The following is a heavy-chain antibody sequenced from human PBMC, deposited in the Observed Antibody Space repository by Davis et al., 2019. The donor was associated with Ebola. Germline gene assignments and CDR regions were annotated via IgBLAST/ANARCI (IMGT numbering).Heavy chain of an antibody. CDR3: ARGWLRTGFDY. V-gene: IGHV6-1*01. J-gene: IGHJ4*02. D-gene: IGHD3/OR15-3a*01. Sequence: PSETLSLTCAISGDSVSSGGWNWIRQSPSRGLEWLGRTYYNSKWYNDYAVSVKSRITINPDTSKNQFSLHLNSVTPGDTAVYYCARGWLRTGFDYWGRGTLVTVSS. CDR1: GDSVSSGG. CDR2: TYYNSKWYN.